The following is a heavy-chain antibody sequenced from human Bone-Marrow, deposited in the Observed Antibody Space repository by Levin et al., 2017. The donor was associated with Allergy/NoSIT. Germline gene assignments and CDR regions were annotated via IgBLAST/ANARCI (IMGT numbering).Heavy chain of an antibody. CDR3: ARGAVYGPWYFDL. CDR1: GGSFSGYY. V-gene: IGHV4-34*01. D-gene: IGHD3-10*01. CDR2: INHSGST. J-gene: IGHJ2*01. Sequence: ESLKISCAVYGGSFSGYYWSWIRQPPGKGLEWIGEINHSGSTNYNPSLKSRVTISVDTSKNQFSLKLSSVTAADTAVYYCARGAVYGPWYFDLWGRGTLVTVSS.